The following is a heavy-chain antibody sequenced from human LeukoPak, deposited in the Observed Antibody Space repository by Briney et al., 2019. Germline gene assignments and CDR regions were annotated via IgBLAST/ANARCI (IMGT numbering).Heavy chain of an antibody. CDR3: ARAVVPAAMAVYYYMDV. CDR2: IYYIGST. V-gene: IGHV4-59*01. J-gene: IGHJ6*03. CDR1: GGSISSYY. D-gene: IGHD2-2*01. Sequence: SETLSLTCTVSGGSISSYYWSWIRQPPGKGLEWIGYIYYIGSTNYNPSLKSRVTISVDTSKHQFSLKLSSVTAADTAVYYCARAVVPAAMAVYYYMDVWGKGTTVTVSS.